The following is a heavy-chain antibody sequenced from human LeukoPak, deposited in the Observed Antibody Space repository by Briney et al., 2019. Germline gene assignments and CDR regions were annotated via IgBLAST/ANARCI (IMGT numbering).Heavy chain of an antibody. CDR3: ARISPISGYDLYYFDY. V-gene: IGHV1-8*01. CDR2: MNPNSGNT. J-gene: IGHJ4*02. Sequence: ASVKVSCKASGYTFTSYDINWVRQPTGQGLEWMGWMNPNSGNTGYAQKFQGRVTMTRNTSISTAYMELSGLRSEDTAVYYCARISPISGYDLYYFDYWGQGTLVTVSS. D-gene: IGHD5-12*01. CDR1: GYTFTSYD.